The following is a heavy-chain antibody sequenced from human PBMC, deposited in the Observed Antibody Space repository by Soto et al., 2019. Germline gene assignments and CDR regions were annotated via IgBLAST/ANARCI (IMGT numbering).Heavy chain of an antibody. CDR2: ISWNSGSI. CDR3: AKDGDCSSTSCYGGYSYYYHYMDV. J-gene: IGHJ6*03. CDR1: GFTFDDYA. V-gene: IGHV3-9*01. Sequence: GGSPRLSCPASGFTFDDYAMHCVRQAPGKGLEWVSGISWNSGSIGYADSVKGRFTISGDNAKNSLYLQMNSLRAEDTALYYCAKDGDCSSTSCYGGYSYYYHYMDVWGKGTTVTVSS. D-gene: IGHD2-2*01.